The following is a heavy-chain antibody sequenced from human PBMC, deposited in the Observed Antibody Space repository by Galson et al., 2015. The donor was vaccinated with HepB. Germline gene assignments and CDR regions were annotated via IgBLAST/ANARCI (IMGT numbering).Heavy chain of an antibody. CDR3: ARDGGWELLLSAAFDI. J-gene: IGHJ3*02. V-gene: IGHV3-48*01. Sequence: SLRLSCAASGFTFSSYSMNWVRQAPGKGLEWVSYISSSSSTIYYADSVKGRFTISRDNAKNSLYLQMNSLRAEDTAVYYCARDGGWELLLSAAFDIWGQGTMVTVSS. CDR2: ISSSSSTI. CDR1: GFTFSSYS. D-gene: IGHD1-26*01.